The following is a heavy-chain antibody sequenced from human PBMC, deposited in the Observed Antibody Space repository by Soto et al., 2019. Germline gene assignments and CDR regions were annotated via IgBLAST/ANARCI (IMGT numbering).Heavy chain of an antibody. CDR3: ERDKGTRRLAAAGPFDY. CDR1: GFTFSDYY. D-gene: IGHD6-13*01. CDR2: ISSSGSTI. J-gene: IGHJ4*02. Sequence: GGSLRLSCAASGFTFSDYYMSWIRQAPGKGLEWVSYISSSGSTIYYADSVKGRFTISRDNAKNSLYLQMNSLRAEDTAVYYCERDKGTRRLAAAGPFDYWGQGTLVTVSS. V-gene: IGHV3-11*01.